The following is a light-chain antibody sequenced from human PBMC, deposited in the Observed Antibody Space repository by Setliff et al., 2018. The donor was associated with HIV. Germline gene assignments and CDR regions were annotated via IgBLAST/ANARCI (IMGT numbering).Light chain of an antibody. Sequence: QSALTQPPSVSGAPGQRVTISCIGSSSNIGAGYDVHWYQQLPGTAPKLLIYGNKFRPSGVPDRFSGSKSGTSASLAITGLQAEDEADYYCQSYDSSLSGSNVFGTGTKV. CDR2: GNK. V-gene: IGLV1-40*01. J-gene: IGLJ1*01. CDR1: SSNIGAGYD. CDR3: QSYDSSLSGSNV.